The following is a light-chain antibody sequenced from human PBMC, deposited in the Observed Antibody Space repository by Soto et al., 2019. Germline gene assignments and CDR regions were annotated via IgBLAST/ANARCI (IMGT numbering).Light chain of an antibody. CDR1: SSDVGTYNY. J-gene: IGLJ1*01. Sequence: QSALTRPASVSGSPGQSITLSCTGTSSDVGTYNYVSWYQQHPGKAPKLMISQVSNRPSGVSNRFSGSKSGNTASLTISGLQAEDEADYYCSSYTISSTYVFGTGTKLTVL. CDR3: SSYTISSTYV. CDR2: QVS. V-gene: IGLV2-14*01.